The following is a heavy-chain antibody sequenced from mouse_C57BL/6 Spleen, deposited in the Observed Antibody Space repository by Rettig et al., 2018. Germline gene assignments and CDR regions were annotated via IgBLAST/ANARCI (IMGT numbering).Heavy chain of an antibody. CDR2: VNPNNGGT. J-gene: IGHJ1*03. Sequence: VQLQQSGPELVKPGASVKISCKTSGYTFTAYYMHWVKQSHGKSLSWIGDVNPNNGGTSYNHTLKDKATLTVDKSSSTAYMELRSLTSEDSAVYYCARDYYGSSWYFDVWGTGTTVTVSS. D-gene: IGHD1-1*01. CDR3: ARDYYGSSWYFDV. V-gene: IGHV1-26*01. CDR1: GYTFTAYY.